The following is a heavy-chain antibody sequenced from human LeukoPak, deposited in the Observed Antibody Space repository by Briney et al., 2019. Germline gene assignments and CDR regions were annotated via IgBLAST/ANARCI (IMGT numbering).Heavy chain of an antibody. V-gene: IGHV4-38-2*01. Sequence: SETLSLTCAVSGYSLSSGYYWGWIRQPPGKGLEWIGSIYHSGSTYYNPSLKSRVTIPVDTSNNQFSLKLSSVTAADTAVYYRARPSSAVHWYFDLWGRGTLVTVSS. CDR2: IYHSGST. CDR3: ARPSSAVHWYFDL. D-gene: IGHD2-2*01. J-gene: IGHJ2*01. CDR1: GYSLSSGYY.